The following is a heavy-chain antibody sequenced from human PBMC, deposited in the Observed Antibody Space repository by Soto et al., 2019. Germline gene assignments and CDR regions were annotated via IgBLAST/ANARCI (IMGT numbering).Heavy chain of an antibody. CDR2: ISGSGGST. CDR3: AKDHAKGYCSGGSCYSVKFPYYFDY. CDR1: GFTFSSYA. V-gene: IGHV3-23*01. Sequence: EVQLLESGGGLVQPGGSLRLSCAASGFTFSSYAMSWVRQAPGKGLEWVSAISGSGGSTYYADSVKGRFTISRDNSKNTLYLQMNSLRAEDTAVYYCAKDHAKGYCSGGSCYSVKFPYYFDYWGQGTLVTVSS. D-gene: IGHD2-15*01. J-gene: IGHJ4*02.